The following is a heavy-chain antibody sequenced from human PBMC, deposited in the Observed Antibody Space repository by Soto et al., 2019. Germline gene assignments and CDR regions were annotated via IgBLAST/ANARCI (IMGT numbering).Heavy chain of an antibody. Sequence: EVQLVESGGGLVQPGGSLRLSCVTSGFAFSSYWMNWVRQVPGKGLEWVANIRQDGSEIHYVDSVRGRFTISRDNAKISLKLQMSSLIAEDTAVYCCVRTSGWTGDYWGQGILVTVSS. CDR2: IRQDGSEI. CDR1: GFAFSSYW. CDR3: VRTSGWTGDY. D-gene: IGHD3-10*01. J-gene: IGHJ4*02. V-gene: IGHV3-7*04.